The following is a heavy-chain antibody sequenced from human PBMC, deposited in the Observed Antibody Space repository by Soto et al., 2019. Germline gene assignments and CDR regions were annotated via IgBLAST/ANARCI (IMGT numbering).Heavy chain of an antibody. CDR1: GYSISSGYY. V-gene: IGHV4-38-2*02. CDR2: ICHSGST. Sequence: SGPPSITCAGSGYSISSGYYWGWIRQPPGKGLEWIGSICHSGSTYYNPSLKSRVTISVDTSKNQFSLKLSSVTAADTAVYYCARDLNIFGYSYGSGSEDGMDVGGKGPKVT. J-gene: IGHJ6*04. CDR3: ARDLNIFGYSYGSGSEDGMDV. D-gene: IGHD5-18*01.